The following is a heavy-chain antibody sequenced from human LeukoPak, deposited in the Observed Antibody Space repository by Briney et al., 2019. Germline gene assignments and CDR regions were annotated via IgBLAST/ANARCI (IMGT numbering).Heavy chain of an antibody. V-gene: IGHV5-51*01. CDR3: ARHSDVVGAI. CDR2: IYPRDSDT. J-gene: IGHJ4*02. CDR1: GYTFTHQW. D-gene: IGHD3-16*01. Sequence: GESLKISCEASGYTFTHQWIGWVRQMPGTGLEWVGIIYPRDSDTIYSPSFQGHVTISADTSINTAYLEWRSLEASDTAMYYCARHSDVVGAIWGQGTQVTVAS.